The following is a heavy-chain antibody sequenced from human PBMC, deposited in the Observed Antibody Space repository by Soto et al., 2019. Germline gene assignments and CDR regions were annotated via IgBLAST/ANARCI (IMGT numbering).Heavy chain of an antibody. D-gene: IGHD2-2*01. CDR2: IIPILGIA. Sequence: QVQLVQSGAEVKKPGSSVKVSCKASGGTFSSYTISWVRQAPGQGLEWMGRIIPILGIANYAQKFQGRVMITADKSTSTAYMELSSLRSEDTAVYYCAREGDCSSTSCYGGHYYYYMDVWGKGTTVTVSS. J-gene: IGHJ6*03. V-gene: IGHV1-69*08. CDR1: GGTFSSYT. CDR3: AREGDCSSTSCYGGHYYYYMDV.